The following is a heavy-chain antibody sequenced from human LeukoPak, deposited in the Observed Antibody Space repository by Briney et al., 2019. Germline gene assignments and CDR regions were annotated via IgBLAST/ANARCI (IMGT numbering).Heavy chain of an antibody. Sequence: GASVKVSCKASGYTFTGYYMHWVRQAPGQVLEWMGWINPNSGGTNYAQKFQGRVTMTRDTSISTAYMELSRLRSDDTAVYYCARDSFGVVIIDYWGQGTLVTVSS. CDR2: INPNSGGT. D-gene: IGHD3-3*01. V-gene: IGHV1-2*02. J-gene: IGHJ4*02. CDR3: ARDSFGVVIIDY. CDR1: GYTFTGYY.